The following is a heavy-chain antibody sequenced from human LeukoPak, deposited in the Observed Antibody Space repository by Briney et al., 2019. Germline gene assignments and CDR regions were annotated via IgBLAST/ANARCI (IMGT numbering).Heavy chain of an antibody. CDR1: GYIFSNYW. D-gene: IGHD2-15*01. CDR3: ARQVGFCSGGSCFNWFDP. J-gene: IGHJ5*02. CDR2: IYPGDSDT. V-gene: IGHV5-51*01. Sequence: GESLKISCQASGYIFSNYWIGWVRQMPGKGLEWMGIIYPGDSDTRYSPSFQGQVTISADKSISTAYLQWSSLKASDTAMYYCARQVGFCSGGSCFNWFDPWGQGTLVTVSS.